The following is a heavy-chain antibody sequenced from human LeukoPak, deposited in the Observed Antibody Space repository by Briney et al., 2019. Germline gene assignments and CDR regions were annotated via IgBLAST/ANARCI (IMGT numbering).Heavy chain of an antibody. CDR1: GFTFGTYA. CDR2: VGGGGTST. CDR3: AKDFPGGYDTGAIDY. V-gene: IGHV3-23*01. J-gene: IGHJ4*02. Sequence: GGSLRLSCAASGFTFGTYAMSWVRQAPGKGLEWVSNVGGGGTSTYYADSVKGRFTISRDNSKNTLYLQMNSLRAEDTAIYYCAKDFPGGYDTGAIDYWGQGTLVTVSS. D-gene: IGHD5-12*01.